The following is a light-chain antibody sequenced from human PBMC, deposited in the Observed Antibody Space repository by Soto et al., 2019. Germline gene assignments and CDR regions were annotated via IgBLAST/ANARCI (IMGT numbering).Light chain of an antibody. J-gene: IGKJ5*01. Sequence: DIQMTQSPPSLSASVGDRVTITCRASQGISTWLAWYQQKPGKAPNLLIYSASRLQSGVPPRFSGSGSGTDFTLTISSLQPEDFATYYCQQFSNYPHVFGQGTRLEIK. CDR1: QGISTW. CDR3: QQFSNYPHV. V-gene: IGKV1-12*01. CDR2: SAS.